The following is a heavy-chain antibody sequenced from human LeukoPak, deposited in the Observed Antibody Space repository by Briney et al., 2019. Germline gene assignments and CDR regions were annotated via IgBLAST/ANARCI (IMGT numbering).Heavy chain of an antibody. J-gene: IGHJ3*02. Sequence: SQTLSPTCTVAAGSISSYYWSWIRQPPGKGLKWIGYIYYGGRTTYNPSLKSRVTISVDTSKNQFSLKLSSVTAADTAVYYCARGDPLGYCSGGSCYPDAFDIWGQGTMATVSS. V-gene: IGHV4-59*01. CDR3: ARGDPLGYCSGGSCYPDAFDI. D-gene: IGHD2-15*01. CDR2: IYYGGRT. CDR1: AGSISSYY.